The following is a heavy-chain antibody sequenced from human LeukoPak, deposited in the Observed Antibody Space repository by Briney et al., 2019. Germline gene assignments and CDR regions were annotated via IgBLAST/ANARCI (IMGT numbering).Heavy chain of an antibody. V-gene: IGHV3-30*04. CDR2: ISYDGSNK. D-gene: IGHD3-16*02. Sequence: GGSLRLSCAASGFTFSSYAMQWVRQAPGKGLEWVAVISYDGSNKYYADSVKGRFTISRDNSKNTLYLQMNSLRAEDTAVYYCARDSNDLGGVIVTGVFDYWGQGTLVTVSS. J-gene: IGHJ4*02. CDR1: GFTFSSYA. CDR3: ARDSNDLGGVIVTGVFDY.